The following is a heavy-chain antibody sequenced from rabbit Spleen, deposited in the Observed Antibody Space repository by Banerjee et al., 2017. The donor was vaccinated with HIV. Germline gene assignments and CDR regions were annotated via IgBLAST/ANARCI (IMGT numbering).Heavy chain of an antibody. D-gene: IGHD7-1*01. CDR2: INTATGKA. CDR1: GFTISSSYW. V-gene: IGHV1S45*01. Sequence: QEQLVESGGGLVKPGASLTLTCTASGFTISSSYWICWVRQAPGKGLEWIACINTATGKAVYATWAKGRFTISKTSSTTVTLQMTSLTAADTATYFCAREDVGGYGIGAFNLWGQGTLVTVS. CDR3: AREDVGGYGIGAFNL. J-gene: IGHJ4*01.